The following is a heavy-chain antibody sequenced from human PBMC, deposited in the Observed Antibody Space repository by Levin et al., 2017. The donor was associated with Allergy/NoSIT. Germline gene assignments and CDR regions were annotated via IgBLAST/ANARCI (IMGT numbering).Heavy chain of an antibody. V-gene: IGHV3-11*01. CDR3: ARKVDTAMPLDY. D-gene: IGHD5-18*01. Sequence: KTGGSLRLSCAASGFTFSDYYMSWIRQAPGKGLEWVSYISSSGSSIYYADSVKGRFTISRDNAKNSLYLQMNSLRAEDTAVYYCARKVDTAMPLDYWGQGTLVTVSS. CDR2: ISSSGSSI. J-gene: IGHJ4*02. CDR1: GFTFSDYY.